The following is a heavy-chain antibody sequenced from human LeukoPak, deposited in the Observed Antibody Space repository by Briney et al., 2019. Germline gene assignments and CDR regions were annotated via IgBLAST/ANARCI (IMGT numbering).Heavy chain of an antibody. J-gene: IGHJ4*02. Sequence: QPGGSLRLSWAASGFTVSSNYMSWVRQAPGKGLEWVSVIYSGGSTYYADSVKGRFTISRDNSKNTRYLQMTSLRAEDTAVYYCARTYSGSSIFDYWGQGTLVTVSS. CDR2: IYSGGST. CDR1: GFTVSSNY. CDR3: ARTYSGSSIFDY. V-gene: IGHV3-66*01. D-gene: IGHD1-26*01.